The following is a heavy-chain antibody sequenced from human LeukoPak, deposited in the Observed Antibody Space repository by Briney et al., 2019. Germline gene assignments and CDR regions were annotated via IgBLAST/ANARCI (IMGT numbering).Heavy chain of an antibody. CDR3: ARAAAAGTSHDAFDI. V-gene: IGHV1-2*04. CDR2: INPNSGGT. CDR1: GYTFTSYG. D-gene: IGHD6-13*01. J-gene: IGHJ3*02. Sequence: ASVKVSCKASGYTFTSYGISWVRQAPGQGLEWMGWINPNSGGTNYAQKFQGWVTMTRDTSISTAYMELSRLRSDDTAVYYCARAAAAGTSHDAFDIWGQGTMVTVSS.